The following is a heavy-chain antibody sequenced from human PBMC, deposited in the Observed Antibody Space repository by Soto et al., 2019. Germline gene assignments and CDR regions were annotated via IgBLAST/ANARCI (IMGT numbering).Heavy chain of an antibody. CDR2: ISGSGGST. D-gene: IGHD5-18*01. CDR1: GFTFSSYA. Sequence: GGSLRLSCAASGFTFSSYAMSWVRQAPGKGLEWVSGISGSGGSTYYADSVKGRSTISRDNSKNTLYLQMNSLGAEDTAVYYCARAPTSYSYGYLVGYYYYGLDVWGQGTTVTVSS. CDR3: ARAPTSYSYGYLVGYYYYGLDV. J-gene: IGHJ6*02. V-gene: IGHV3-23*01.